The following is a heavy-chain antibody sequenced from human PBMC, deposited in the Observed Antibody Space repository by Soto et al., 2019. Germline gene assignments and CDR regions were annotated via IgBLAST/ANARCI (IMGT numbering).Heavy chain of an antibody. D-gene: IGHD5-18*01. J-gene: IGHJ4*02. CDR3: HIQLWSQTAYYFDY. Sequence: QVQLVQSGAEVKKPGASVKVSCKASGYTFTSYGISWVRQAPGQGLEWMGWISAYNGNTNYAQKLQCRVTMTTDTSTSTAYMELRSLRSDDTAVYYCHIQLWSQTAYYFDYWGQGTLVTVSS. CDR2: ISAYNGNT. V-gene: IGHV1-18*01. CDR1: GYTFTSYG.